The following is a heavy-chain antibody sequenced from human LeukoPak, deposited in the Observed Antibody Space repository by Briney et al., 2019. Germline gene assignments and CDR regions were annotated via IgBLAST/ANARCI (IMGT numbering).Heavy chain of an antibody. CDR3: ARTVVPAAIDY. V-gene: IGHV4-38-2*02. CDR1: GYSISSGYY. D-gene: IGHD2-2*01. J-gene: IGHJ4*02. Sequence: SETLSLTCTGSGYSISSGYYWGWIRQPPGKGLEWIGSIYYSGSTYYNPSLKSRVTISVDTSKNQFSLKLSSVTAADTDVYYCARTVVPAAIDYWGQGTLVTVSS. CDR2: IYYSGST.